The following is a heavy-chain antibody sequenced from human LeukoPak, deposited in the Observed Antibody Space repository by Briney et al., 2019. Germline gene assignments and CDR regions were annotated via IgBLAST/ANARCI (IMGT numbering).Heavy chain of an antibody. CDR3: ARHSIVGQWLVPFDY. CDR2: IYYSGST. CDR1: GGSISSYY. D-gene: IGHD6-19*01. J-gene: IGHJ4*02. Sequence: SETLSLTCTVAGGSISSYYWSWIRQPPEEGLEWIGYIYYSGSTNYNPSLKSRVTISVDTSKNQFFLMLSSVTAADTAVYYCARHSIVGQWLVPFDYWGQGTLVIVPP. V-gene: IGHV4-59*08.